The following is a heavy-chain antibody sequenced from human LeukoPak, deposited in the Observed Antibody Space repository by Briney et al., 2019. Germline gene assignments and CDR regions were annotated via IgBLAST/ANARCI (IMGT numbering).Heavy chain of an antibody. J-gene: IGHJ4*02. V-gene: IGHV4-59*01. D-gene: IGHD3-22*01. CDR3: ASGSSGWFPSSYYYDSSGYYYLDY. Sequence: MSSETLSLTCTVSGGSISSYYWSWIRQPPGKGLEWIGYIYYSGSTNYNPSLKSRVTISVDTSKNQFSLKLSPVTAADTAVYYCASGSSGWFPSSYYYDSSGYYYLDYWGQGTLVTVSS. CDR1: GGSISSYY. CDR2: IYYSGST.